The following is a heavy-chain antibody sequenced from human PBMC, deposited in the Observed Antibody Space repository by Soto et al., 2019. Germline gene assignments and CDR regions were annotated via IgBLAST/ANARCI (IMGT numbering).Heavy chain of an antibody. J-gene: IGHJ4*02. CDR1: GFTFSSYS. CDR2: ISSSSSTI. CDR3: ARGARGEYGDYEEDYYFDY. Sequence: GGSLRLSCAASGFTFSSYSMNWVRQAPGKGLEWVSYISSSSSTIYYADSVKGRFTISRDNAKNSLYLQMNSLRAEDTAVYYCARGARGEYGDYEEDYYFDYWGQGTLVTVSS. V-gene: IGHV3-48*01. D-gene: IGHD4-17*01.